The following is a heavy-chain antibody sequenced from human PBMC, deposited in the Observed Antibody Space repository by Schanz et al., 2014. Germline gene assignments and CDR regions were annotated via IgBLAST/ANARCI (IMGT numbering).Heavy chain of an antibody. D-gene: IGHD6-13*01. CDR1: GVSISSFY. CDR2: IYGGGST. CDR3: ARARSWPDY. V-gene: IGHV4-59*12. J-gene: IGHJ4*02. Sequence: QVQLQESGPGLVRPSETLSLTCTVSGVSISSFYWSWIRQSPGQGLEYFGYIYGGGSTSYNPSLKSRVTISVDTSKNQFSLRLSSVTAADTAVYYCARARSWPDYWGQGTLVTVSS.